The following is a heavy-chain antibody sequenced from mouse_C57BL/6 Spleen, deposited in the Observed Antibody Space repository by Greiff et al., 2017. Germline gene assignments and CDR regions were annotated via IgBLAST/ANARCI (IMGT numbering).Heavy chain of an antibody. CDR1: GYSITSGYY. V-gene: IGHV3-6*01. J-gene: IGHJ4*01. Sequence: EVHLLESGPGLVKPSQSLSLTCSVTGYSITSGYYWNWIRQFPGNKLEWMGYISYDGSNNYNPSLKNRISITRDTSKNQFFLKLNSVTTEDTATYYCARGHFNYYAMDYWGQGTSVTVSS. CDR2: ISYDGSN. CDR3: ARGHFNYYAMDY.